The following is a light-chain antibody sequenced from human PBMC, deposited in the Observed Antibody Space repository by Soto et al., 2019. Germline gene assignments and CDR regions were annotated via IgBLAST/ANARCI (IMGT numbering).Light chain of an antibody. V-gene: IGLV2-8*01. Sequence: QSALTQPASVSGSPGQSITISCTGTSGDIGSYNCVSWYQQHPGKAPKLMIYEVNKRPSGVPDRFSGSKSGNTASLTVSGLQAEDEADYYCSSYAGSSNVFGTGTKVTVL. CDR1: SGDIGSYNC. CDR2: EVN. J-gene: IGLJ1*01. CDR3: SSYAGSSNV.